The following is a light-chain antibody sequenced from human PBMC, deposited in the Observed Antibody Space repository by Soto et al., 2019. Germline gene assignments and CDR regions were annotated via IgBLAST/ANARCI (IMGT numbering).Light chain of an antibody. J-gene: IGKJ3*01. Sequence: DIQMTQSPSTLSPSVGDRVTITCRASQSISSWLAWYQQKPGKAPKLLIYDASSLESGVPSRFSGSGSGTEFTLTISSLQPDDFATYYCQQYNSYSPLFTFGPGTKVDIK. V-gene: IGKV1-5*01. CDR2: DAS. CDR3: QQYNSYSPLFT. CDR1: QSISSW.